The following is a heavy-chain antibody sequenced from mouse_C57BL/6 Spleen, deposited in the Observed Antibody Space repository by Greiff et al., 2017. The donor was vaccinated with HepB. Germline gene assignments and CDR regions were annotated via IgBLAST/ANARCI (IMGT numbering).Heavy chain of an antibody. CDR2: ISYSGST. D-gene: IGHD1-1*01. Sequence: EVHLVESGPGLAKPSQTLSLTCSVTGYSITSDYWNWIRKFPGNKLEYMGYISYSGSTYYNPSLKSRISITRDTSKNQYYLQLNSVTTEDTATYYCARSPYYYGIAMDYWGQGTSVTVSS. J-gene: IGHJ4*01. CDR3: ARSPYYYGIAMDY. CDR1: GYSITSDY. V-gene: IGHV3-8*01.